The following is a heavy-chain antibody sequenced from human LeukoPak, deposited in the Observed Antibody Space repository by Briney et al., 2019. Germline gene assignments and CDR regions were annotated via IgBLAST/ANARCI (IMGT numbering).Heavy chain of an antibody. V-gene: IGHV1-69*04. D-gene: IGHD5-12*01. J-gene: IGHJ4*02. CDR3: ARSSIVADHFDY. Sequence: ASVKVSCKASGGTFSSDAISWVRQAPGQGLEWMGRIIPILGIANYAQKFQGRVTITADKSTSTAYMELSSLRSEDTAVYYCARSSIVADHFDYWGQGTLVTVSS. CDR2: IIPILGIA. CDR1: GGTFSSDA.